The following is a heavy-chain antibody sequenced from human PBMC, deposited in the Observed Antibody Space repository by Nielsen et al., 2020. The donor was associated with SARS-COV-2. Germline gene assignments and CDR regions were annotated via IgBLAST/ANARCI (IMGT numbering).Heavy chain of an antibody. CDR3: ARAHYPYCTNGVCPAGY. CDR2: ISSSSSYT. D-gene: IGHD2-8*01. Sequence: GESLTISCAASRFTFSDYYMSWIRQAPGKGLEWVSYISSSSSYTNYADSVKGRFTISRDNAKNSLYLQMNSLRAEDTAVYYCARAHYPYCTNGVCPAGYWGQGTLVTVSS. CDR1: RFTFSDYY. J-gene: IGHJ4*02. V-gene: IGHV3-11*03.